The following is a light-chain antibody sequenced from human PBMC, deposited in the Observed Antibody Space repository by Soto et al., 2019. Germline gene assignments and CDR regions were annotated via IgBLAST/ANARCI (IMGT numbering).Light chain of an antibody. CDR1: QSVSSS. Sequence: EIVLTQSPATLSLSPGERATLSCRASQSVSSSLGWYQQKPGQAPRLLIYGASRRATGIPVRFSGSGSGTDFTLTISSLEPEEFAVYYCQQRSNWPSITFGPGTKVDIK. CDR2: GAS. CDR3: QQRSNWPSIT. V-gene: IGKV3-11*01. J-gene: IGKJ3*01.